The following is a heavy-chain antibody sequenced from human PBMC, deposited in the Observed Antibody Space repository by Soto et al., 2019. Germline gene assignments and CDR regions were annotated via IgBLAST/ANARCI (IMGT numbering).Heavy chain of an antibody. V-gene: IGHV3-23*01. CDR1: GFTFSSYA. D-gene: IGHD3-3*01. CDR3: AKEVNDSYYYYYYYMDV. Sequence: GGSLRLSCAASGFTFSSYAMSWVRQAPGKGLEWVSAISGSGGSTYYADSVKGRFTISRDNSKNTLYLQMNSLRAEDTAVYYCAKEVNDSYYYYYYYMDVWGKGTTVTVSS. J-gene: IGHJ6*03. CDR2: ISGSGGST.